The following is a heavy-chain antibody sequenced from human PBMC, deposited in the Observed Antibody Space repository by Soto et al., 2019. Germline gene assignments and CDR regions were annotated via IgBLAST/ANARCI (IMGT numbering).Heavy chain of an antibody. D-gene: IGHD5-18*01. CDR3: ARDNGYSYGYTLDH. CDR2: IYYSGST. V-gene: IGHV4-59*01. Sequence: ASETLSLTCTVSGGSISSYYWSWIRQPPGKGLEWIGYIYYSGSTNYNTSLKSRVNISVDTSKNQFSLKLSSVTAADTAVYYCARDNGYSYGYTLDHWGQGTLVTVS. CDR1: GGSISSYY. J-gene: IGHJ4*02.